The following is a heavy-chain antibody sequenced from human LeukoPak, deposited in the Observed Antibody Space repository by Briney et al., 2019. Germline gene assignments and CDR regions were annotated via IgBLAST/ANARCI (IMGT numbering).Heavy chain of an antibody. J-gene: IGHJ4*02. CDR2: IIPIFGSA. CDR1: GGTFSSYA. V-gene: IGHV1-69*13. D-gene: IGHD5-24*01. CDR3: ATGAGLQLRTPPDY. Sequence: VASVKVSCKASGGTFSSYAISWVRQAPGQGLEWMGGIIPIFGSANYAQKFQGRVTITADESTSTAYMELSSLRSEDTAVYYCATGAGLQLRTPPDYWGQGTLVTVSS.